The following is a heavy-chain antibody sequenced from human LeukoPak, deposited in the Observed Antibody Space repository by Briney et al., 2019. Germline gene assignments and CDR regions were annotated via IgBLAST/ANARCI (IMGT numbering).Heavy chain of an antibody. CDR2: ISGSGGST. D-gene: IGHD5-12*01. Sequence: GGSLRLSCAASGFSFSNYAMSWVRQAPGKGLEWVSAISGSGGSTYYADSVKGRFTISRDNSKNTLYLQMNSLRAEDTAVYYCAKDQRYSGYDCPFDYWGQGTLVTVSS. CDR1: GFSFSNYA. J-gene: IGHJ4*02. V-gene: IGHV3-23*01. CDR3: AKDQRYSGYDCPFDY.